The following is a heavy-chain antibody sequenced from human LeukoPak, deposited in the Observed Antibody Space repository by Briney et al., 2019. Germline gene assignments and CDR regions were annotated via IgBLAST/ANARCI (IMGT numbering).Heavy chain of an antibody. CDR2: GIWSIGDI. CDR1: GFTHHDYV. J-gene: IGHJ6*03. V-gene: IGHV3-9*01. CDR3: ARGLAVASRNYYYYMDV. D-gene: IGHD6-19*01. Sequence: GRSLPLSRAASGFTHHDYVMHGLRPAAARGLEWVAGGIWSIGDIGYEDSVKGRVTISRDNAKNSQLLHMNSLRPEDTALYYCARGLAVASRNYYYYMDVWGKGTTVTVSS.